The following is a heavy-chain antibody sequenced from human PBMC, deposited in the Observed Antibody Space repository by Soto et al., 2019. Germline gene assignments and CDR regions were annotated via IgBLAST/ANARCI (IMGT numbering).Heavy chain of an antibody. D-gene: IGHD1-1*01. CDR1: GFTFSSYA. V-gene: IGHV3-30-3*01. CDR2: ISYDGSNK. Sequence: QVQLVESGGGMVQPGRSLRLSCAASGFTFSSYAMHWVRQAPGKGLEWVAVISYDGSNKYYADSVKGRFTVSRDNSRNTLWLQMNSLRAEDTAVYYCARGGTWNGGTFFDYWGQGTLVTVSS. J-gene: IGHJ4*02. CDR3: ARGGTWNGGTFFDY.